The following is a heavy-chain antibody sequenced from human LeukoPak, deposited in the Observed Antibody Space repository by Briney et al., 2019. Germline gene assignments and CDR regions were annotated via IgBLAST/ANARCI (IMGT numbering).Heavy chain of an antibody. V-gene: IGHV3-30-3*01. J-gene: IGHJ4*02. Sequence: GGSLRLSCAASGFTFSEHNMHWVRQAPGKGLEWVAVITNDGSGIYYADSVQGRFTISRDNPKDTVYLQVNSLRAEDTALYYCAKDVGGNSFFDYWGQGTLVTVSS. CDR2: ITNDGSGI. CDR1: GFTFSEHN. CDR3: AKDVGGNSFFDY. D-gene: IGHD3-3*01.